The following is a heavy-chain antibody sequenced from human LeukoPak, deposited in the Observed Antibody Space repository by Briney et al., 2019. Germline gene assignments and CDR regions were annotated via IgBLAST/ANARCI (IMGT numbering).Heavy chain of an antibody. J-gene: IGHJ4*02. CDR2: IYYSGST. CDR1: GGSISIYY. Sequence: SETLSLTCTVSGGSISIYYWSWIRQPPGKGLEWIGYIYYSGSTNYNPSLKSRVTISVDTSKNQFSLKLSSVTAADTAVYYCARAYTYSSGWHFDYWGQGTLVTVSS. V-gene: IGHV4-59*01. D-gene: IGHD6-19*01. CDR3: ARAYTYSSGWHFDY.